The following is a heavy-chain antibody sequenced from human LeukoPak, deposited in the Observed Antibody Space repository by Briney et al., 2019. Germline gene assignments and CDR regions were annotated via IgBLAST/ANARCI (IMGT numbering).Heavy chain of an antibody. D-gene: IGHD7-27*01. CDR3: ARDLSSTSNWEFDY. J-gene: IGHJ4*02. CDR1: GYTFIDYF. V-gene: IGHV1-2*06. Sequence: ASVKVSCKTSGYTFIDYFIHWVRQAPGQGLEWLGRLNPNNGYTFYTEEFQGRVTMTSYTSISTAYMELTGLTSDDTSLYYCARDLSSTSNWEFDYWGQGTLVTVSS. CDR2: LNPNNGYT.